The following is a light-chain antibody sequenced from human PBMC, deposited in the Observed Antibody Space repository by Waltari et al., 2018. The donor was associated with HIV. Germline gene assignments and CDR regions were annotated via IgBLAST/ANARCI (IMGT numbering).Light chain of an antibody. CDR1: SSDVGAYTF. CDR3: TSYTTSITYV. J-gene: IGLJ1*01. V-gene: IGLV2-14*01. CDR2: EVS. Sequence: QSALTQPASVSGSPGQSITISCTGTSSDVGAYTFVSWYQQHPGKAPTLIIYEVSNRPSGVSNRFSASKSGNTASLTISGLQAEDEADYYCTSYTTSITYVFGTGTKVTVL.